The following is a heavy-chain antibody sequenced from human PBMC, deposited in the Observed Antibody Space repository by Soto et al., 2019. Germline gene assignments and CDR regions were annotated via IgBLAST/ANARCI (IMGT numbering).Heavy chain of an antibody. CDR1: GYTFITYG. D-gene: IGHD3-22*01. CDR3: ARGPTDYYDNSANYFLDY. CDR2: ISTYNGNT. J-gene: IGHJ4*02. Sequence: QVQLVQSGAEVKKPGASVKVSCKASGYTFITYGVIWVRQAPGQGLDWLGWISTYNGNTRYAERLQGRVTMTTDTTTNTAYMELRKLRSDDTAVYYCARGPTDYYDNSANYFLDYWGQGTLVTVSS. V-gene: IGHV1-18*01.